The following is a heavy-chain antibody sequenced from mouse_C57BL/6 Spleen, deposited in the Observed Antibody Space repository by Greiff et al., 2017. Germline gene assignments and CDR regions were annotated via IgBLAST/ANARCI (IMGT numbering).Heavy chain of an antibody. CDR2: IYPSDSET. D-gene: IGHD1-1*01. CDR1: GYTFTSYW. V-gene: IGHV1-61*01. Sequence: VQLQQPGAELVRPGSSVKLSCKASGYTFTSYWMDWVKQRPGQGLDWIGNIYPSDSETHYNQKFKDKATLTVDKYSSTAYMQLSSLTSADSAVDSCASSPITTVVSTPFAYWGQGTLVTVSA. CDR3: ASSPITTVVSTPFAY. J-gene: IGHJ3*01.